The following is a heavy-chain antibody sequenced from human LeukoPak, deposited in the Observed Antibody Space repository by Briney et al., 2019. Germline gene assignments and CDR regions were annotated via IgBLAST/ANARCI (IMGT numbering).Heavy chain of an antibody. Sequence: SETLSLTCTVSGASISTDYWSWIRQPPGKGLEWIGYIYSSGSTNYHPSLKSRVTISVDTSKNQFSLKLNSVTAADTAVYYCARLAGSSSSDYWGQGTLVTVSS. CDR3: ARLAGSSSSDY. V-gene: IGHV4-4*09. D-gene: IGHD6-6*01. J-gene: IGHJ4*02. CDR1: GASISTDY. CDR2: IYSSGST.